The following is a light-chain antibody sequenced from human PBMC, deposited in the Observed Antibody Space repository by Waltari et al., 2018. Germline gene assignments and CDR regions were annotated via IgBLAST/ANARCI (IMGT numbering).Light chain of an antibody. CDR1: QNIKTY. CDR3: QQRSNWPVT. V-gene: IGKV3-11*01. CDR2: DAT. Sequence: IVLTQAPATLSLSPGDTATLSCWASQNIKTYLSWYQQKPGQAPRLLIYDATNRATGVPARFSGSGSGTGFDPTISSLEPEDFAMYYCQQRSNWPVTFGPGSRVDIK. J-gene: IGKJ3*01.